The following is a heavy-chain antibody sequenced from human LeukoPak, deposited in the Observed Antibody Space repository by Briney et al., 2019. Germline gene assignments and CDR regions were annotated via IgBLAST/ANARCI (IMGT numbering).Heavy chain of an antibody. CDR3: ARGMSTVYYYFDY. Sequence: GGSLRLSCSASGFTFSIYCMSSVRQAPGKWLEWVSNIKQEGSEKYYVDSLKGRFTISRDNAKNSLYLQMNRMRAEDTAVYYCARGMSTVYYYFDYWGQGTLVTVSS. J-gene: IGHJ4*02. V-gene: IGHV3-7*01. D-gene: IGHD3-10*01. CDR2: IKQEGSEK. CDR1: GFTFSIYC.